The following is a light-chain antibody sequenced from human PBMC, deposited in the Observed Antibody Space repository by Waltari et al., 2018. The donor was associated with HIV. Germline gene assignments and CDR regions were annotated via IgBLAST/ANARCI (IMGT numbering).Light chain of an antibody. CDR1: QSIRTE. J-gene: IGKJ5*01. CDR3: QQRNTWIT. CDR2: DAS. Sequence: EIVLTQSPATLSLLPGERATLPCMASQSIRTELAWYQQKPGQAPRLFIDDASNRATGIPGRFSGSGYGTDYTLTISSLEPEDFAMCYCQQRNTWITFGQGTRLEI. V-gene: IGKV3-11*01.